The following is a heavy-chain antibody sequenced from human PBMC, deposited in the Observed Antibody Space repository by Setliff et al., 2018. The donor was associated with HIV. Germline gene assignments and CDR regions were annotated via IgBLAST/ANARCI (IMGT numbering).Heavy chain of an antibody. J-gene: IGHJ6*02. V-gene: IGHV4-4*02. CDR3: AREQYHFVVDYYYYYGMDV. Sequence: PSETLSLTCAVSGGPLNSRNWWSWVRQPPGKGLEWIGEVFHSGSANSNASLKSRAILSVDTSQNQFSLQLKHVTAADTAIYYCAREQYHFVVDYYYYYGMDVWGQGNTVTVSS. D-gene: IGHD2-15*01. CDR1: GGPLNSRNW. CDR2: VFHSGSA.